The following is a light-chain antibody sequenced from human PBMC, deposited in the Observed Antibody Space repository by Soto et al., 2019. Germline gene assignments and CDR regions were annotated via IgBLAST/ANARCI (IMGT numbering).Light chain of an antibody. J-gene: IGKJ2*01. CDR1: RDIHTW. V-gene: IGKV1-5*03. CDR2: EVY. CDR3: QQYHSVPYT. Sequence: DIQMTQSPSTLSASPGDRVMMTCRASRDIHTWLAWYQQKPGKAPELLIFEVYKLKSGVPSRFSGSESEIDFTLTINGLQPDDFATYYCQQYHSVPYTFGRGTKLEI.